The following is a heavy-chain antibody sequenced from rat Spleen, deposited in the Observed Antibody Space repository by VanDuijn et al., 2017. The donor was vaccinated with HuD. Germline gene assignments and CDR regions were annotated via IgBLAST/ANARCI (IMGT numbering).Heavy chain of an antibody. CDR1: GFTFSDYD. D-gene: IGHD4-3*01. CDR3: AVSGYGY. Sequence: EVQLVESGGGLVQPGRSLKLSCAASGFTFSDYDMAWVRQAPTKGLEWVASITNSGGSTYYRDSVKGRFTISRDNAKSTLYLQMDSLRSEDTATYYCAVSGYGYWGQGIMVIVSS. J-gene: IGHJ2*01. CDR2: ITNSGGST. V-gene: IGHV5-27*01.